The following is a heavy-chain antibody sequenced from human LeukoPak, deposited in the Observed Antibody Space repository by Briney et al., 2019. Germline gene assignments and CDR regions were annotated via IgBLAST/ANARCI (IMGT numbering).Heavy chain of an antibody. CDR1: GFTVSSNY. CDR2: IYSGGST. J-gene: IGHJ4*02. D-gene: IGHD3-22*01. V-gene: IGHV3-66*01. Sequence: GGSLRLSCAASGFTVSSNYMSWVRQAPGKGPEWVSVIYSGGSTYYADSVKGRFTISRDNSKNTLYLQMNSLRAEDTAVYYCARGYSDSSGYYPPPSDYWGQGTLVTVSS. CDR3: ARGYSDSSGYYPPPSDY.